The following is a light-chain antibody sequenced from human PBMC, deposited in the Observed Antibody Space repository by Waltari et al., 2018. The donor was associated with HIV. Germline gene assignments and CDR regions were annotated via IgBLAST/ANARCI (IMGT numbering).Light chain of an antibody. V-gene: IGLV2-8*01. CDR1: SSDVGGYKY. J-gene: IGLJ1*01. Sequence: SALTQPPSASGSPGQSVTISCTGTSSDVGGYKYVSWYQQHPGKAPKLMIYEVSKRPSGVPDRFSGSKSGNTASLTVSGLQAEDEADYYCSSYAGRNNYVFGTGTKVTVL. CDR2: EVS. CDR3: SSYAGRNNYV.